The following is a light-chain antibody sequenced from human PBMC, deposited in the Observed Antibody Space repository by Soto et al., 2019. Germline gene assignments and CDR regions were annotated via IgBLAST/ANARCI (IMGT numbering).Light chain of an antibody. Sequence: SYELTQPPSVSVAPGQTARITCGGNNIGSESVHWYQQRPGQAPVLVVYDDSDRPSGIPERFSGSNSANTATLTIRRVEAGDEADYYCQVWYSSTDLYVFGSGTKGTVL. V-gene: IGLV3-21*02. CDR1: NIGSES. J-gene: IGLJ1*01. CDR2: DDS. CDR3: QVWYSSTDLYV.